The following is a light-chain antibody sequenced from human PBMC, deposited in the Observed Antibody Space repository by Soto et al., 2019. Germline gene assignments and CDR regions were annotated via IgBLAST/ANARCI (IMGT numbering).Light chain of an antibody. CDR1: RGIGRW. V-gene: IGKV1D-16*01. CDR3: QQYGSFPPT. CDR2: AAS. Sequence: DVQLTQSPSSLSASVGDRVIITCRSSRGIGRWLAWYQQKAEKAPKSLIYAASTLQSGVPSRFRGSGSGTHFTLTISSLQPEDVATYYCQQYGSFPPTFGRGTKVEI. J-gene: IGKJ1*01.